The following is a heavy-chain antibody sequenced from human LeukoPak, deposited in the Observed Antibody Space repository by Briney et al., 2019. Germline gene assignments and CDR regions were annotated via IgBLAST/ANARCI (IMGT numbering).Heavy chain of an antibody. CDR1: GYTFTSYG. CDR2: INTYNGNT. V-gene: IGHV1-18*01. D-gene: IGHD3-10*01. Sequence: GASVKVSCKASGYTFTSYGISWVRQAPGQGLEWMGWINTYNGNTNYAQKLQGRVTMTTDTSTNTAYMELRSLRSDDTAVYYCARAYGSGLNWFDPWAQGTLVTVSS. J-gene: IGHJ5*02. CDR3: ARAYGSGLNWFDP.